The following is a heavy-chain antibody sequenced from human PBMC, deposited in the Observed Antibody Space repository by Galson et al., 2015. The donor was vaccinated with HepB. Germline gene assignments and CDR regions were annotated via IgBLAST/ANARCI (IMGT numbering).Heavy chain of an antibody. J-gene: IGHJ3*02. D-gene: IGHD1-14*01. CDR2: IRSRGST. Sequence: ETLSLTCTVSGGSVSGGDYYWNWIRQPPGQGLEWLAYIRSRGSTTMYNPSLKSRVTISLDTSQNAFSLKLDSVTAADTALYFCARDFLGTTSRHAAFDIWGQGTAVTVSS. CDR1: GGSVSGGDYY. V-gene: IGHV4-61*03. CDR3: ARDFLGTTSRHAAFDI.